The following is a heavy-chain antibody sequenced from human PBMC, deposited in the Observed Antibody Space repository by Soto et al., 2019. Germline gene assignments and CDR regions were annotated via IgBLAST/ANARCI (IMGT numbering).Heavy chain of an antibody. D-gene: IGHD2-21*02. Sequence: QLQLRESGSGLVKPSQTLSLTCTVSGAPITSGAYSWSWIRQPPGKGLEWIGFIDQSGSTHYNPSLKSRVTISVDRSKKHFSLQLTSLTAADTAVYYCARDMSGCSSSDCYLSGWFDPWGPGTLVTVAS. CDR3: ARDMSGCSSSDCYLSGWFDP. V-gene: IGHV4-30-2*01. J-gene: IGHJ5*02. CDR2: IDQSGST. CDR1: GAPITSGAYS.